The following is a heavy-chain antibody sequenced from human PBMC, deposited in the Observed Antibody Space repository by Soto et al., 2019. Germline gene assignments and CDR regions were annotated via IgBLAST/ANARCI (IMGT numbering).Heavy chain of an antibody. J-gene: IGHJ3*01. D-gene: IGHD5-12*01. Sequence: QVQLQESGPGLVKPSETLSLTCTVSGGSITNYYWIWIRQPPGKGLEWIGYAYYGGYTNTHPSLKRPVTISVDTSKSQFALKLSTVPCADTAGYHSAKHLSAWLRLEAFDVWGPGTMVTVSS. CDR3: AKHLSAWLRLEAFDV. V-gene: IGHV4-59*08. CDR2: AYYGGYT. CDR1: GGSITNYY.